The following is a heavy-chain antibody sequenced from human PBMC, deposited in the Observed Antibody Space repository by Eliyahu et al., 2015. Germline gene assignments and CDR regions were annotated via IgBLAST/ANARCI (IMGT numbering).Heavy chain of an antibody. CDR2: IDDGAGSAXGEST. CDR3: AKVGLHFMWAFDI. D-gene: IGHD2-21*01. CDR1: GFTXSTXT. J-gene: IGHJ3*02. Sequence: EVQLVESGGGLVQPGGSLRLSCAAXGFTXSTXTMNWVRQAPGKGLEXVACIDDGAGSAXGESTYYADSVRGRFTISRDNSKNTLYLQMDSLRAEDTAVYFCAKVGLHFMWAFDIWGQGTMVTVSS. V-gene: IGHV3-23*04.